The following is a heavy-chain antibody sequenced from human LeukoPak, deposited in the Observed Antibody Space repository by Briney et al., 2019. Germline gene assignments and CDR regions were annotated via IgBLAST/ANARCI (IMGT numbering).Heavy chain of an antibody. CDR3: ERDKGVWYVDYYYGIDV. V-gene: IGHV3-48*03. CDR2: ISSSCSTI. Sequence: PGGSVRLSCAASGFTFSSYEMNWVRQAPGKGLEWVSYISSSCSTIYYADSVKGRFTISRDNAKNSLYLRMNCQRTADTAVYYCERDKGVWYVDYYYGIDVGSKGTTATVSA. J-gene: IGHJ6*04. D-gene: IGHD6-19*01. CDR1: GFTFSSYE.